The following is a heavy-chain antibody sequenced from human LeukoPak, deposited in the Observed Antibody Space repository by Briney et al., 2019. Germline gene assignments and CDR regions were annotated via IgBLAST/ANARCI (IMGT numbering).Heavy chain of an antibody. D-gene: IGHD2-2*01. CDR1: GGSISSGGYS. CDR2: IYHSGST. Sequence: SETLSLTCAVSGGSISSGGYSWSWIRQPPGKGLEWIGYIYHSGSTYYNPSLKSRVTISVDRSKNQFSLKLSSATAADTAVYYCARSVYCSSTSCDWFDPWGQGTLVTVSS. J-gene: IGHJ5*02. CDR3: ARSVYCSSTSCDWFDP. V-gene: IGHV4-30-2*01.